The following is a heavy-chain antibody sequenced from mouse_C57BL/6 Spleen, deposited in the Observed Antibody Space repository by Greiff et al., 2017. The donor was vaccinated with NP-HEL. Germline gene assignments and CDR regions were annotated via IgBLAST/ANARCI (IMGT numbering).Heavy chain of an antibody. J-gene: IGHJ2*01. D-gene: IGHD1-1*01. CDR2: ISSGGSYT. Sequence: EVQRVESGGDLVKPGGSLKLSCAASGFTFSSYGMSWVRQTPDKRLEWVATISSGGSYTYYPDSVKGRFTISRDNAKNTLYLQMSSLKSEDTAMYYCSRQVTVAGFDYWGQGTTLTVSS. V-gene: IGHV5-6*01. CDR3: SRQVTVAGFDY. CDR1: GFTFSSYG.